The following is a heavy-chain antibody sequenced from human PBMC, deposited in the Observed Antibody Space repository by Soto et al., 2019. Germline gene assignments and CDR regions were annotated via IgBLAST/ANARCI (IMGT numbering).Heavy chain of an antibody. Sequence: QVQLVQSGAEVKKPGSSVKVSCKASGGTFSTYAISWVRQAPGQGLEWLGGIIPIFGATHYAPHLQGRVTITADGSTSTAYMELSSLRSDDTAVYYCARAWAGSCAGGSCFKVFDYWGQGTMVTVSS. CDR1: GGTFSTYA. V-gene: IGHV1-69*01. D-gene: IGHD2-15*01. J-gene: IGHJ4*02. CDR2: IIPIFGAT. CDR3: ARAWAGSCAGGSCFKVFDY.